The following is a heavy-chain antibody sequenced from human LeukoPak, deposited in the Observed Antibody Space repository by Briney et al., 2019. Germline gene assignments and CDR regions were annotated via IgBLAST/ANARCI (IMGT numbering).Heavy chain of an antibody. CDR2: ISGSGGST. Sequence: GGSLRLSCAASGFTFSSYAMSWVRQAPGKGLEWVSAISGSGGSTYYADSVKGRFTISRDNSKNTLYLQMNSLRAEDTAVYYCAKDLRLSGWYGNFRNWFDPWGQGTLVTVSS. CDR3: AKDLRLSGWYGNFRNWFDP. CDR1: GFTFSSYA. V-gene: IGHV3-23*01. D-gene: IGHD6-19*01. J-gene: IGHJ5*02.